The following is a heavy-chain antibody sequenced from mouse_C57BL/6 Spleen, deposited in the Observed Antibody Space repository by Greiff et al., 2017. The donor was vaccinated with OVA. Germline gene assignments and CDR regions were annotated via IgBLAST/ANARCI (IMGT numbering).Heavy chain of an antibody. D-gene: IGHD1-1*01. V-gene: IGHV3-1*01. CDR2: ISYSGST. CDR1: GYSITSGYD. J-gene: IGHJ1*03. Sequence: EVKLVESGPGMVKPSQSLSLTCTVTGYSITSGYDWHWIRHFPGNKLEWMGYISYSGSTNYNPSLKIRISITHDTSKNHFFLKLNAVTTEDTATYYCARGGDYYGSPWYFDVWGTGTTVTVSS. CDR3: ARGGDYYGSPWYFDV.